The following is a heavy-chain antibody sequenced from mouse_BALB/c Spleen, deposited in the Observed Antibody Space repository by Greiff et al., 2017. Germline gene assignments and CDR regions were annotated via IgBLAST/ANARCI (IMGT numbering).Heavy chain of an antibody. V-gene: IGHV14-1*02. CDR3: ALSTMITWFAY. D-gene: IGHD2-4*01. J-gene: IGHJ3*01. CDR2: IDPENGNT. CDR1: GFNITDYY. Sequence: VQLKESGAELVRPGALVKLSCKASGFNITDYYMHWVKQRPEQGLEWIGWIDPENGNTIYDPKFQGKASITADTSSNTAYLHLSSLTSEDTAVYYCALSTMITWFAYWGQGTLVTVSA.